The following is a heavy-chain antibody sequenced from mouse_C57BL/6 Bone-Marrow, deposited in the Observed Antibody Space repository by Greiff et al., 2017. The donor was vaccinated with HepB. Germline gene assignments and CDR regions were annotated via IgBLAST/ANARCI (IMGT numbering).Heavy chain of an antibody. CDR3: TGGTTVVATRAWFAY. Sequence: EVKLMESGGGLVQPGGSMKLSCVASGFTFSNYWMNWVRQSPEKGLEWVAQIRLKSDNYATHYAEPVKGRFTISRDDSKSSVYLQMNNLRAEDTGIYYCTGGTTVVATRAWFAYWGQGTLVTVSA. V-gene: IGHV6-3*01. CDR2: IRLKSDNYAT. J-gene: IGHJ3*01. CDR1: GFTFSNYW. D-gene: IGHD1-1*01.